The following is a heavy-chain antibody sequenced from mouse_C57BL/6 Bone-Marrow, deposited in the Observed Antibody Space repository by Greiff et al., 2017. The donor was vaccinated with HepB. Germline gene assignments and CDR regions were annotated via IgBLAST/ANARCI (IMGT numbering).Heavy chain of an antibody. J-gene: IGHJ2*01. V-gene: IGHV5-9-1*02. D-gene: IGHD1-1*01. CDR3: TRGDYGPDY. Sequence: EVHLVESGEGLVKPGGSLKLSCAASGFTFSSYAMSWVRQTPEKRLEWVAYISSGGDYIYYADTVKGRFTISRDNARNTLYLQMSSMKSEDTAMYYCTRGDYGPDYWGQGTTLTVSS. CDR1: GFTFSSYA. CDR2: ISSGGDYI.